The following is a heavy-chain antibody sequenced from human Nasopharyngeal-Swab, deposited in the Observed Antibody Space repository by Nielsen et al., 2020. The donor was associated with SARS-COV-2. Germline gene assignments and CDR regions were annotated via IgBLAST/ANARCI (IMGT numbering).Heavy chain of an antibody. Sequence: GESPNSSGASSGFTFSDYYMRWIRQAPGKGLEYVSYISGGGGTINYADSVKGRFTISRDNAENSLYLHMNSLRAEDTALYSCARGTALNFWGPGTLVTVSS. CDR1: GFTFSDYY. D-gene: IGHD5-18*01. J-gene: IGHJ4*02. V-gene: IGHV3-11*04. CDR2: ISGGGGTI. CDR3: ARGTALNF.